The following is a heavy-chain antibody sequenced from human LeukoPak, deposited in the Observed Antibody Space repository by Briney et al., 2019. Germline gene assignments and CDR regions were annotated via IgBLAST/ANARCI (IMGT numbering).Heavy chain of an antibody. CDR1: GYTFSGYG. Sequence: GASVKVSCKTSGYTFSGYGISWVRQAPGQGLEWMGWITGNNGNTNYAPSLQGRVTMTTDTSTNTAYMELTSLKSDDTAVYYCARDQRNSGSYRFEYWGQGTLVSASS. V-gene: IGHV1-18*01. D-gene: IGHD1-26*01. CDR3: ARDQRNSGSYRFEY. J-gene: IGHJ4*02. CDR2: ITGNNGNT.